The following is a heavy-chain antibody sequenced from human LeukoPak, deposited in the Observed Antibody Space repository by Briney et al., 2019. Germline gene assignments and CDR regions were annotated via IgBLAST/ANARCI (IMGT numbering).Heavy chain of an antibody. Sequence: GGSLRLSCAASGFTFSSYSMNWVRQAPGKGLEWVSSISSSSSYIYYADSVKGRFTISRDNAKNSLYLQMNSLRAEDTAVYYCAKGPYYYDSSAYHYGAFDIWGQGTMVTVSS. V-gene: IGHV3-21*04. J-gene: IGHJ3*02. CDR2: ISSSSSYI. CDR3: AKGPYYYDSSAYHYGAFDI. D-gene: IGHD3-22*01. CDR1: GFTFSSYS.